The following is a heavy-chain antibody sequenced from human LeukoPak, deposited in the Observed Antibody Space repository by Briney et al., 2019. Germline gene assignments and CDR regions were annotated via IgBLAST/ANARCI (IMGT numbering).Heavy chain of an antibody. J-gene: IGHJ4*02. V-gene: IGHV1-46*01. CDR1: GYTFTSYY. Sequence: GASVKVSCKASGYTFTSYYMHWVRQAAGQGREWMGIINPSGGSTSYAQKFQGRVTMTRDMSTSTVYMELSSLRSEDTAVYYCARDLTLRGSYFDYWGQGTLVTVSS. CDR2: INPSGGST. D-gene: IGHD1-26*01. CDR3: ARDLTLRGSYFDY.